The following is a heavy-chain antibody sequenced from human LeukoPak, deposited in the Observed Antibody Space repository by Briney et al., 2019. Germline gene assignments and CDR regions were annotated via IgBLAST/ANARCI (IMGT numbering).Heavy chain of an antibody. J-gene: IGHJ4*02. D-gene: IGHD6-19*01. CDR3: ARAKAVAGPRVFDY. V-gene: IGHV4-61*01. Sequence: PSETLSLTCTVSGASISSGSYYWSWIRQPPGKGLEWIGYIYYSGSTNYNPSLKSRVTISVDTSKNQFSLKLSSVTAADTAVYYCARAKAVAGPRVFDYWGQGTLVTVSS. CDR2: IYYSGST. CDR1: GASISSGSYY.